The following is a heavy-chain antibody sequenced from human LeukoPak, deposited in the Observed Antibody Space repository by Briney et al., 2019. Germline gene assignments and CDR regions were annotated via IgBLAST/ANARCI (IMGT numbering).Heavy chain of an antibody. V-gene: IGHV3-30*18. CDR2: ISYDGSNK. D-gene: IGHD3-16*02. CDR3: AKDSLFLGELSSYFDY. CDR1: GFTFSSYG. J-gene: IGHJ4*02. Sequence: GGSLRLSCAASGFTFSSYGMHWVRQAPGKGLEGVAVISYDGSNKYYADSVKGRFTISRDNSKNTLYLQMNRLRAEDTAVYYCAKDSLFLGELSSYFDYWGQGTLVTVSS.